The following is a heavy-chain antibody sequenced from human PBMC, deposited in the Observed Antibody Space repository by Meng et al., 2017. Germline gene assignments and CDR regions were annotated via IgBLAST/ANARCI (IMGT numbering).Heavy chain of an antibody. CDR1: GVPFTDHW. CDR2: ISVDGSQT. V-gene: IGHV3-74*01. J-gene: IGHJ3*02. CDR3: ARESYYVNAFDI. Sequence: GGSLRLSCAASGVPFTDHWMHWVRQAPGKGLVWVSHISVDGSQTGYADSVKGRFTITRDNAQNTLYLQMNSLRAEDTAVYYCARESYYVNAFDIWGQGTMVTVSS. D-gene: IGHD3-3*01.